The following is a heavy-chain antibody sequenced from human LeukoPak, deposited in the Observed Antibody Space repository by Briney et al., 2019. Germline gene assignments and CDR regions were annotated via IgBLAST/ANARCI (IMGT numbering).Heavy chain of an antibody. CDR3: ATGFYNMGYYFDY. V-gene: IGHV4-39*01. CDR2: IYYSGST. Sequence: SETLSLTCTVSGGSISSSSYYWGWIRQPPGKGLEWIGSIYYSGSTYYNPSLKSRVTISVDTSKNQFSLKLSSVTAADTAVYYCATGFYNMGYYFDYWGQGTLVTVSS. J-gene: IGHJ4*02. D-gene: IGHD2/OR15-2a*01. CDR1: GGSISSSSYY.